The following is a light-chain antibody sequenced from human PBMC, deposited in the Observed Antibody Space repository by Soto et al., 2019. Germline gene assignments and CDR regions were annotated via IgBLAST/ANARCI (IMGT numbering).Light chain of an antibody. CDR3: QQYGSSPLT. J-gene: IGKJ4*01. CDR2: GAS. CDR1: QSVSSNY. Sequence: EIMLTQSPGTLSLSPGERATLSCRASQSVSSNYLAWYQQKPGQAPRLLIYGASIRATGFPDRFSGSGSGTDFTLTISRLEPEDIAVYYCQQYGSSPLTFGGGTKVDIK. V-gene: IGKV3-20*01.